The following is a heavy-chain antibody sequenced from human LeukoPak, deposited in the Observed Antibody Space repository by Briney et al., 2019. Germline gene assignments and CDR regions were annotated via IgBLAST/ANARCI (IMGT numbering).Heavy chain of an antibody. CDR3: ARDFWGAYCVVYFDY. D-gene: IGHD3-3*01. CDR2: IKQDGSET. V-gene: IGHV3-7*01. CDR1: GFSFSNYW. J-gene: IGHJ4*02. Sequence: PGGSLRLSCAASGFSFSNYWMSWVRRAPGKGLEWVANIKQDGSETYYVDSVRGRFTISRDNAKKSLYLQMNSLRAEDTAVYYCARDFWGAYCVVYFDYWGQGTLVTVSS.